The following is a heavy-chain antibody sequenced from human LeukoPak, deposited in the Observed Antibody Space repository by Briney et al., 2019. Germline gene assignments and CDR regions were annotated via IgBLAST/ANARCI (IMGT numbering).Heavy chain of an antibody. D-gene: IGHD3-10*01. CDR2: IYYSGST. J-gene: IGHJ6*03. Sequence: SETLSLTCTVSGGSISSYYWSWIRQPPGKGLEWIGFIYYSGSTYYNPSLKSRVTISVDTSKNQFSLKLSSVTAADTAVYYCARLWTAKILWFGELSSMDVWGKGTTVTISS. CDR3: ARLWTAKILWFGELSSMDV. V-gene: IGHV4-59*04. CDR1: GGSISSYY.